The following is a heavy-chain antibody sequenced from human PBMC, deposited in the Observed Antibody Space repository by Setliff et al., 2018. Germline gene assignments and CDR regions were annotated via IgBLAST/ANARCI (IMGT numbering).Heavy chain of an antibody. V-gene: IGHV3-48*01. D-gene: IGHD2-2*01. J-gene: IGHJ3*02. CDR3: AREDIVVVPAAQEAFDI. CDR1: GFTFSSYS. Sequence: PGSLLKISCAASGFTFSSYSMNWVRQAPGKGLEWVSYISSSSSTIYYADSVKGRFTISRDNAKNSLYLQMNSLRAEDTAVYYCAREDIVVVPAAQEAFDIWGQGTMVTVSS. CDR2: ISSSSSTI.